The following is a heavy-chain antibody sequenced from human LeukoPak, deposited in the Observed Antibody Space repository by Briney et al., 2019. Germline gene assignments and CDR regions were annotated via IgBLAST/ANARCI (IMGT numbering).Heavy chain of an antibody. V-gene: IGHV3-15*01. CDR2: INRKTDGGTT. CDR3: TGKGT. D-gene: IGHD3-10*01. Sequence: GGSLRLSCAASGFTVSDAWMNWVRQAPGKGLERVGRINRKTDGGTTDYAAPVKGRFTISRDDSKNTLYLQINSLKTDDTAVYYCTGKGTLGQGTLVTVSS. CDR1: GFTVSDAW. J-gene: IGHJ5*02.